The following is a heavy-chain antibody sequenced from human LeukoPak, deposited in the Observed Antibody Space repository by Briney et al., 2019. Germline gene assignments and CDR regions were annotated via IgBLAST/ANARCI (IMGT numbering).Heavy chain of an antibody. J-gene: IGHJ4*02. D-gene: IGHD5-18*01. CDR2: INPTGGGT. CDR3: ARDPGGTAMVPFDY. Sequence: ASVKVSCKASGYTFTGYYIHWVRQAPGQGLEWMGWINPTGGGTNSAQKFQGRVTMTRDTSISTAYMELSRLRSDDTAVYYCARDPGGTAMVPFDYWGQGTLVTVSS. CDR1: GYTFTGYY. V-gene: IGHV1-2*02.